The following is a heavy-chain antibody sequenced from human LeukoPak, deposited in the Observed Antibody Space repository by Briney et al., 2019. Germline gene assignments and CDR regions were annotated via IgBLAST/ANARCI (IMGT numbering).Heavy chain of an antibody. V-gene: IGHV1-2*02. CDR1: GYTFTDYY. D-gene: IGHD1-14*01. CDR3: ARGVSDRGDYYYYYMDV. J-gene: IGHJ6*03. CDR2: INPNTGGT. Sequence: ASVKVSCKASGYTFTDYYMHWVRQAPGQGLEWMGWINPNTGGTNYAQKFQGRVTMTRDTSTSTAYMDLSRLISDDTAVYYCARGVSDRGDYYYYYMDVWGKGTSVSVSS.